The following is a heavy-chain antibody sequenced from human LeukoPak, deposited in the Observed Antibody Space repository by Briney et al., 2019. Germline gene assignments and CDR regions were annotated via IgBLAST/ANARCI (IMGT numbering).Heavy chain of an antibody. D-gene: IGHD3-10*01. J-gene: IGHJ4*02. CDR3: ARATGH. Sequence: SETLSLTCAVYGESFSGYYWSWLRQPPGKGLEWIGEINHSGSTNYNPSLKSRATISVDTSKKQFSLNLSSVSAADTAVYYCARATGHWGQGTLVTVSS. CDR1: GESFSGYY. V-gene: IGHV4-34*01. CDR2: INHSGST.